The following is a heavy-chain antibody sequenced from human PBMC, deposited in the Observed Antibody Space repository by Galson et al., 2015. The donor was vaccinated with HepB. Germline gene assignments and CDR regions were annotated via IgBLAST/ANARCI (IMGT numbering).Heavy chain of an antibody. J-gene: IGHJ4*02. D-gene: IGHD3-22*01. CDR1: GFTFSTYW. CDR3: ARDPSHYDVLWDY. V-gene: IGHV3-7*03. CDR2: IKQDGSEK. Sequence: SLRLSCAASGFTFSTYWMHWVRQAPGKGLEWVANIKQDGSEKYYVDSVKGRFTISRDNAKNSLYLQMNSLRAEDTAVYYCARDPSHYDVLWDYWGQGTLVTVSS.